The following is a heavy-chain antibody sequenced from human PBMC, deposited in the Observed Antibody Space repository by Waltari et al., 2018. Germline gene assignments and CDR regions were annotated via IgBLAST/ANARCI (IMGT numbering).Heavy chain of an antibody. V-gene: IGHV4-59*11. D-gene: IGHD6-13*01. CDR1: GGSISSHY. CDR3: ARTPIPEYSSSWYEMDV. CDR2: IYYSGST. Sequence: QVQLQESGPGLVKPSETLSLTCTVSGGSISSHYWSWIRQPPGKGLVWIGYIYYSGSTNYNPSLKSRVTISVDTSKNQFSLKLSSVTAADTAVYYCARTPIPEYSSSWYEMDVWGQGTTVTVSS. J-gene: IGHJ6*02.